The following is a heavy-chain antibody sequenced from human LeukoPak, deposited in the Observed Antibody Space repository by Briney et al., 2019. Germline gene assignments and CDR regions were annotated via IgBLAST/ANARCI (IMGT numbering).Heavy chain of an antibody. D-gene: IGHD6-13*01. J-gene: IGHJ6*02. Sequence: SQTLSLTCAVSGGSISSGGYSWSWIRQPPGKGLEWIGEINHSGSTNYNPSLKSRVTISVDTSKNQFSLKLNSVTAADTAVYYCARTPFIAAAGTYEDVWGQGTTVTVSS. V-gene: IGHV4-30-2*01. CDR3: ARTPFIAAAGTYEDV. CDR1: GGSISSGGYS. CDR2: INHSGST.